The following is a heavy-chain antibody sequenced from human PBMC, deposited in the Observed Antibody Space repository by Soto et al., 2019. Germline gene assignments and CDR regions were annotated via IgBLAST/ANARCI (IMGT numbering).Heavy chain of an antibody. V-gene: IGHV6-1*01. CDR1: GDSISSYSAA. D-gene: IGHD1-26*01. CDR3: ARVSTGSQYREPDHYYYGMDV. CDR2: TYYRSKWHS. Sequence: PSQTLSLTCDISGDSISSYSAAWHWIRQSPARGLEWLGRTYYRSKWHSDYAVSVTSRITIIPDTSKNQFALQLNSVSPEDTAVYYCARVSTGSQYREPDHYYYGMDVWGQGTTVTASS. J-gene: IGHJ6*02.